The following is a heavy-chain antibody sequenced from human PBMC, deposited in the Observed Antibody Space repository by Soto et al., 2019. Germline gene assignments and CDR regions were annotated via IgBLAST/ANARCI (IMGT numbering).Heavy chain of an antibody. J-gene: IGHJ6*02. V-gene: IGHV3-30*04. CDR3: ARWGLRLLGMDV. D-gene: IGHD3-3*01. CDR2: ILYDGSIENSNE. Sequence: QVQLVESGGGVVQPGRSLRLSCAASGFTLSTHVMHWVRQAPGKGLEWVAAILYDGSIENSNEHYADSVKGRFTISRDNSKNTLYLQMNSLRPEDTAVYYCARWGLRLLGMDVWGQGTTVTVSS. CDR1: GFTLSTHV.